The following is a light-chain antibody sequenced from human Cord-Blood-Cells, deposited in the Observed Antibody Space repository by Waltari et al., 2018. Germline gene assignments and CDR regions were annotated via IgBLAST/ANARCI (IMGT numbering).Light chain of an antibody. J-gene: IGLJ2*01. Sequence: QSALTQPASVSGSPGQSITISCTGTSSDVGSYNLVSWYQQHPGKAPKLMIYEGSKRHSGVSNRFSGSESGNTASLTISGLQAEDEADYYCCSYAGSSTVFGGGTKLTVL. CDR1: SSDVGSYNL. CDR2: EGS. CDR3: CSYAGSSTV. V-gene: IGLV2-23*01.